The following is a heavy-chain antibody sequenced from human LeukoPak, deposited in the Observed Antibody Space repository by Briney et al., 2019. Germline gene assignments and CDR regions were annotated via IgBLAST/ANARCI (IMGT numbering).Heavy chain of an antibody. Sequence: GGSLRLSCVGSGFTFAKYAMTWVREAPGKGLEWVSVISGSGNVTYYSESVKGRFTISRDNSKRPLYLQMDSLRADDTAIYYCAKDRAGANWGQGTLVLVSS. V-gene: IGHV3-23*01. CDR2: ISGSGNVT. J-gene: IGHJ4*02. CDR1: GFTFAKYA. CDR3: AKDRAGAN.